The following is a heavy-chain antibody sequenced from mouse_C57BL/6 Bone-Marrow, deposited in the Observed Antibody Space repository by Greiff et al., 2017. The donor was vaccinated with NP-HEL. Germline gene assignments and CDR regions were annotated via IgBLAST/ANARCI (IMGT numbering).Heavy chain of an antibody. J-gene: IGHJ3*01. CDR1: GYTFTEYT. V-gene: IGHV1-62-2*01. D-gene: IGHD1-1*01. Sequence: QVHVKQSGAELVKPGASVKLSCKASGYTFTEYTIHWVKQRSGECLEWIGGFYPGSGSIKYNEKFKDKATLTADNSSSTVYMELSRLTSEDSAVYFCARHEELLRYWFAYWGPGTLVTVSA. CDR2: FYPGSGSI. CDR3: ARHEELLRYWFAY.